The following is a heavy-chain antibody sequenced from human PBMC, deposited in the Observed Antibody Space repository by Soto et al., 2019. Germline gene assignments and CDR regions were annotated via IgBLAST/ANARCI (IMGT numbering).Heavy chain of an antibody. CDR3: YRAMVRGSRGDC. J-gene: IGHJ4*02. V-gene: IGHV3-15*01. CDR2: IKSKTDGGTT. CDR1: GFTFSNAW. D-gene: IGHD3-10*01. Sequence: EVQLVESGGGLVKPGGSLRLSCAASGFTFSNAWMSWVRQAPGKGLEWVGRIKSKTDGGTTDYAAPVKGRFTISRDDSKNTLYLQMNSLKTEDTAVYYCYRAMVRGSRGDCWGQGTLVTVSS.